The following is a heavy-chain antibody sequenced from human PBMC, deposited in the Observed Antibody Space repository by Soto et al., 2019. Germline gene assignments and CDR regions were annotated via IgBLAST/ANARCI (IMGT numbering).Heavy chain of an antibody. D-gene: IGHD3-10*01. J-gene: IGHJ6*02. CDR2: ISGSDGST. CDR1: GFIFSSYG. V-gene: IGHV3-23*01. CDR3: AKDLYGSGFYGMDV. Sequence: EVQLLESGGGLVQPGGSLRLSCAASGSGFIFSSYGMSWVRQAPGKGLEWVSGISGSDGSTYYTDSVKGRFTISRDNSRYTVYLQVNSLRAEDTAVYYCAKDLYGSGFYGMDVWGQGTTVIVSS.